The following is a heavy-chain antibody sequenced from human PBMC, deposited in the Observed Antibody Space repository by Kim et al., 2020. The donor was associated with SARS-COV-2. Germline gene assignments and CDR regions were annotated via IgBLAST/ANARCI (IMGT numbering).Heavy chain of an antibody. CDR3: ARAGVTVADAFDI. Sequence: YNATLKSRVTISVDKSKNQFSLKLSSVADADTAVYYCARAGVTVADAFDIWGQGTMVTVSS. D-gene: IGHD3-10*01. V-gene: IGHV4-30-2*05. J-gene: IGHJ3*02.